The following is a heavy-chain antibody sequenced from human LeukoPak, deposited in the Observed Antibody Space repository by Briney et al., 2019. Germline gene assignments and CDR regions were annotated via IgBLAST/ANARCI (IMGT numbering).Heavy chain of an antibody. CDR1: GYTFTGYY. Sequence: ASVKVSCKASGYTFTGYYMDWARQAPGQGLEWMGWINPNSGGTNYAQKFQGRVTMTRDTSISTAYMELSRLRSDDTAVYYCAREEGYCSGGNCYSVHVWGQGTLVTVSS. CDR2: INPNSGGT. V-gene: IGHV1-2*02. D-gene: IGHD2-15*01. J-gene: IGHJ4*02. CDR3: AREEGYCSGGNCYSVHV.